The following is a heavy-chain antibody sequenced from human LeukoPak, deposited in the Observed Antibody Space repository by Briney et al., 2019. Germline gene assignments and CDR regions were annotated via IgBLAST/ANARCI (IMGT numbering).Heavy chain of an antibody. V-gene: IGHV4-34*01. Sequence: SGPLSLTCDVYGGSFSGYYWSWIRQPPGKGLEWIGEINHSGSSNYNPPLKSQVTISADTSKSHFSLKLSSVTAADTALYYCATTYGDYPYNYFDYWGQGTLVTVSS. J-gene: IGHJ4*02. D-gene: IGHD4-17*01. CDR1: GGSFSGYY. CDR3: ATTYGDYPYNYFDY. CDR2: INHSGSS.